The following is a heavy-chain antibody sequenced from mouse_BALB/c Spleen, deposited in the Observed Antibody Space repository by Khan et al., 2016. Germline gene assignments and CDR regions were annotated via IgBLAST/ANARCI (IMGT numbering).Heavy chain of an antibody. J-gene: IGHJ2*01. CDR3: ARTARIKY. CDR1: GYSITSGYG. V-gene: IGHV3-2*02. Sequence: EVKLLESGPGLVKPSQSLSLTCTVTGYSITSGYGWNWIRQFPGNKLEWMGYISSSGSTNYNPPPKSRISITRDTSKNQFFLQLNSVTTEDTATYYCARTARIKYWGQGTTLTVSS. CDR2: ISSSGST. D-gene: IGHD1-2*01.